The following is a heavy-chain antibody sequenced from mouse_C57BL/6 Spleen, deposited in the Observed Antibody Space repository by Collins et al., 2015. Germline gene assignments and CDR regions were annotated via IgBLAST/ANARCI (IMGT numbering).Heavy chain of an antibody. CDR2: IYPGDGDT. V-gene: IGHV1-82*01. CDR3: ARGDYYGSSLDY. J-gene: IGHJ2*01. D-gene: IGHD1-1*01. Sequence: QRPGKGLEWIGRIYPGDGDTKYNGKFKGKATLTADKSSSTAYMQLSSLTSEDSAVYFCARGDYYGSSLDYWGQGTTLTVSS.